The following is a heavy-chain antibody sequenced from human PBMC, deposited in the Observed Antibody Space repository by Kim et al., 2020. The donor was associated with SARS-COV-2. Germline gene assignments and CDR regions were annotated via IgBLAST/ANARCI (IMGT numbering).Heavy chain of an antibody. CDR3: AREPYSSSWIGGYYYYMDV. V-gene: IGHV3-11*06. J-gene: IGHJ6*03. D-gene: IGHD6-13*01. Sequence: GRFTISRDNAKNSLYLQMNSLRAEDTAVYYCAREPYSSSWIGGYYYYMDVWGKGTTVTVSS.